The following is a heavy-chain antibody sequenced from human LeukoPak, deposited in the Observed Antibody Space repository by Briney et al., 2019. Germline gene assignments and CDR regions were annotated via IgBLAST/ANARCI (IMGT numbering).Heavy chain of an antibody. Sequence: GGSLRLSCAASGFTFSSYEMNWVRQAPGKGLEWVSYISSSGSTIYYADSVKGRFTISRDNAKNSLYLQMNSLRAEDTAVYYCAELGITMTGGVWGKGTTVTISS. D-gene: IGHD3-10*02. CDR1: GFTFSSYE. J-gene: IGHJ6*04. CDR3: AELGITMTGGV. CDR2: ISSSGSTI. V-gene: IGHV3-48*03.